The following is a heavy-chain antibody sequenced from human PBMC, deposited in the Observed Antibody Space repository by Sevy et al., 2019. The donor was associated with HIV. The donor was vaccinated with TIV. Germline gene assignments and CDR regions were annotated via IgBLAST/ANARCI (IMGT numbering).Heavy chain of an antibody. CDR1: GLSVSDNY. CDR2: IYSDGRT. CDR3: ARDRYYDASGYYYYYYGMDV. D-gene: IGHD3-22*01. J-gene: IGHJ6*02. V-gene: IGHV3-66*01. Sequence: GESLKISCAASGLSVSDNYMNWVRQAPGKGLELVSVIYSDGRTYYADSVKGRFTISRDNSKNTLYLHMNNLRPEDTAVYYCARDRYYDASGYYYYYYGMDVWAKGPRSPSP.